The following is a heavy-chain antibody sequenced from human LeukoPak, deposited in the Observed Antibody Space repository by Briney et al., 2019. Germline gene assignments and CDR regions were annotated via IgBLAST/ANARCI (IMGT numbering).Heavy chain of an antibody. V-gene: IGHV3-64D*09. CDR3: VTPPHGDYVSFDN. CDR2: ISSNGGST. CDR1: GFTFSSYA. Sequence: GGSLRLSCSASGFTFSSYAMHWVRQAPGKGLEYVSAISSNGGSTYYADSVKGRFTISRDNSKNTLYLQMSSLRAEDTAVYYCVTPPHGDYVSFDNWGQGTLVTVSS. J-gene: IGHJ4*02. D-gene: IGHD4-17*01.